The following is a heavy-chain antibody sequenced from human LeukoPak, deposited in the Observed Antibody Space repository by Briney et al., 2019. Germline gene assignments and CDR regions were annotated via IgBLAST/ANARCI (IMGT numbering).Heavy chain of an antibody. CDR3: ARDFWDYYYDSSGPSYIDY. Sequence: ASVKVSCKASGYTFTSYGISWVRQAPGQGLEWMGWISAYNGNTNYAQKLQGRVTMTTDTSTSTAYMELRSLRSEDTAVYYCARDFWDYYYDSSGPSYIDYWGQGTLVTVSS. CDR2: ISAYNGNT. D-gene: IGHD3-22*01. V-gene: IGHV1-18*01. CDR1: GYTFTSYG. J-gene: IGHJ4*02.